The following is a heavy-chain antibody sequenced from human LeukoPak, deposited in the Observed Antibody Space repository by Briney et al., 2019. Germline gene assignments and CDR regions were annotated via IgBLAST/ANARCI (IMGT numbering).Heavy chain of an antibody. V-gene: IGHV1-46*01. Sequence: ASVKVSCKASGYTFTSYYMHWVRQAPGQGLEWMGIINPSGGSTSYAQKFQGSVTMTRDTSTSTVYMELSSLRSEDTAVYYCARDSGSYYVGYWGQGTLVTVSS. CDR3: ARDSGSYYVGY. CDR1: GYTFTSYY. D-gene: IGHD1-26*01. CDR2: INPSGGST. J-gene: IGHJ4*02.